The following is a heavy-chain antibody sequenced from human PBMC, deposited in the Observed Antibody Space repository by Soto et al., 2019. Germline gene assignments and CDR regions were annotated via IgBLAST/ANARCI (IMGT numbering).Heavy chain of an antibody. J-gene: IGHJ4*02. V-gene: IGHV3-30*18. CDR3: ANDSWSYGGHFDY. CDR1: GFTFSSYG. CDR2: ISYDGSNK. Sequence: QVQLVESGGGVVQPGRSLRLSCAVAGFTFSSYGMHWVRQAPGKGLEWVAVISYDGSNKHYADSVKGRLSISRDNSKNTLYLRMKTVRAADTAVYYCANDSWSYGGHFDYWGQGTLVTVSS. D-gene: IGHD1-26*01.